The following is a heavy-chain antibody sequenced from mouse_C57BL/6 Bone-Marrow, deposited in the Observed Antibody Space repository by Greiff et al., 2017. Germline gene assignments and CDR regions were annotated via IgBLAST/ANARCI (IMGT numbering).Heavy chain of an antibody. CDR1: GFTFSSYA. V-gene: IGHV5-4*01. J-gene: IGHJ3*01. Sequence: EVMLVESGGGLVKPGGSLKLSCAASGFTFSSYAMSWVRQTPEKRLEWVATISDGGSYTYYPDNVKGRFTLSRDNAKNNLYLQMSHLKSEDTAMYYCAREGLLREGFAYWGQGTLVTVSA. D-gene: IGHD1-1*01. CDR3: AREGLLREGFAY. CDR2: ISDGGSYT.